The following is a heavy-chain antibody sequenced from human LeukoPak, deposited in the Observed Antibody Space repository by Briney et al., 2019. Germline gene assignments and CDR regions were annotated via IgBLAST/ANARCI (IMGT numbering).Heavy chain of an antibody. CDR2: ISGSGTST. D-gene: IGHD6-6*01. V-gene: IGHV3-23*01. CDR1: GFTFRNYG. J-gene: IGHJ4*02. Sequence: PGRFLRLSCAASGFTFRNYGIHWVRQAPGKGLEWVSSISGSGTSTYSADSVKGRFTISRDNSKNTLYLHMYSLRAEDTAVYYCAGGTIAAISFFDSWGQGTLVTVSS. CDR3: AGGTIAAISFFDS.